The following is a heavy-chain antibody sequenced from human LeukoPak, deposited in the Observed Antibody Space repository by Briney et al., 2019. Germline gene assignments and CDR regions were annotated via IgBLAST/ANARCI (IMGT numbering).Heavy chain of an antibody. CDR1: GFTFSSYA. J-gene: IGHJ3*02. CDR3: ARQYCSSTSCYGAFDI. CDR2: ISGSGGST. D-gene: IGHD2-2*01. V-gene: IGHV3-23*01. Sequence: GGSLRLSCAASGFTFSSYATSWVRQAPGKGLEWVSAISGSGGSTYYADSVKGRFTISRDNSKNTLYLQMNSLRAEDTAVYYCARQYCSSTSCYGAFDIWGQGTMVTVSS.